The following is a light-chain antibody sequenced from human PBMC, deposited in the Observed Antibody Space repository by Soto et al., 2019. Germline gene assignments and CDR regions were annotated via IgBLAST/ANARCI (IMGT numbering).Light chain of an antibody. J-gene: IGLJ2*01. CDR2: RNN. Sequence: QSVLTQPPSASGTPGQRVTISCSGSTSNIGSNPVNWYQQLPGTAPRLLIYRNNHRPSGVPDRFSASKSGTSASLAISGLQSEDEADYYYAAWDDSLGGREVFGGGTKLTVL. CDR3: AAWDDSLGGREV. CDR1: TSNIGSNP. V-gene: IGLV1-44*01.